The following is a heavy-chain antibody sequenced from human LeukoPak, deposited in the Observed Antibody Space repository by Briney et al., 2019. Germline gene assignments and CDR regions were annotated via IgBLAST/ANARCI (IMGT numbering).Heavy chain of an antibody. D-gene: IGHD1-20*01. V-gene: IGHV3-15*01. Sequence: PSETLSLTCAVYGGSFSGYYWSWIRQPPGKGLEWVGRIKRKTDGGTTDYAAPVKGRFTISRDDSKNTLYLQMNSLKTEDTAVYYCTTETLTGYYYYMDVWGKGTTVTVSS. CDR3: TTETLTGYYYYMDV. CDR2: IKRKTDGGTT. CDR1: GGSFSGYY. J-gene: IGHJ6*03.